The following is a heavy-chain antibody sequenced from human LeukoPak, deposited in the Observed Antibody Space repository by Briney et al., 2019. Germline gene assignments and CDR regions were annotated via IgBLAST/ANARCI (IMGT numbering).Heavy chain of an antibody. V-gene: IGHV3-23*01. J-gene: IGHJ3*01. CDR3: AKSYYDFWSGYPDAFAF. CDR2: ISGSGGST. D-gene: IGHD3-3*01. CDR1: GFTFSSYA. Sequence: GGSLRLSCAASGFTFSSYAMSWVRQAPGKGLEWVSAISGSGGSTYYADSVKGRFTISRDNSKNTLYLQMNSLRAEDTAVYYCAKSYYDFWSGYPDAFAFWGHGTMVTVSS.